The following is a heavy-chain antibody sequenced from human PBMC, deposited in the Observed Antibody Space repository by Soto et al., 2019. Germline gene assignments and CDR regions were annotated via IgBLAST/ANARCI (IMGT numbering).Heavy chain of an antibody. J-gene: IGHJ4*02. D-gene: IGHD4-17*01. Sequence: QVQLVQSGAEVKKPGASVKVSCKASGYTFTSYAMHWVRQAPGQRLEWMGWINAGNGNTKYSQKFQGRVTITRDTSASTAYMELSSLRSEDTAVYYCARVFEGHGDYIPFDYWGQGTLVTVSS. CDR1: GYTFTSYA. CDR2: INAGNGNT. V-gene: IGHV1-3*01. CDR3: ARVFEGHGDYIPFDY.